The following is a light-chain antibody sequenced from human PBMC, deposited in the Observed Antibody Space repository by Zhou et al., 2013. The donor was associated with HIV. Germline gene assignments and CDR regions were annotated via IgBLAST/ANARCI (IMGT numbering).Light chain of an antibody. Sequence: EIVLTQSPGTLSVSPGESATLSCRASQSVSSTYLAWYQQKPGQAPRLLIYGASTRATGIPDRFSGGVSGTDFTLTITRLEPEDFAVYYCQQYGSSATFGGGTKVEIE. V-gene: IGKV3-20*01. J-gene: IGKJ4*01. CDR3: QQYGSSAT. CDR1: QSVSSTY. CDR2: GAS.